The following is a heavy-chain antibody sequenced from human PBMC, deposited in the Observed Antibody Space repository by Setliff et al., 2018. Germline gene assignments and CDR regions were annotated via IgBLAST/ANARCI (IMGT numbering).Heavy chain of an antibody. Sequence: GGSLRLSCAASGFNFSSYGMHWVRQAPGKGLEWVAFIRYDGSNKYYADSVKGRFTTSRDNSKNTLSLQMNSLRAEDTAVYYCAKAATAFKSNDAFDIWGQGTMVTVSS. D-gene: IGHD1-26*01. CDR2: IRYDGSNK. CDR1: GFNFSSYG. CDR3: AKAATAFKSNDAFDI. J-gene: IGHJ3*02. V-gene: IGHV3-30*02.